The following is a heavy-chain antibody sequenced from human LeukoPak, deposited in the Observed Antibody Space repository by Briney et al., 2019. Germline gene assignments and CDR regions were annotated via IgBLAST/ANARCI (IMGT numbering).Heavy chain of an antibody. CDR2: ISGSGGST. J-gene: IGHJ4*02. D-gene: IGHD3-22*01. CDR1: GFTFSSYW. CDR3: AKGFYYDSSGRSANFDY. V-gene: IGHV3-23*01. Sequence: GGSLRLSCAASGFTFSSYWMSWVRQAPGRGLEWVSAISGSGGSTYYADSVKGRFTISRDNSRNTLYLQMNSLRAEDTAVYYCAKGFYYDSSGRSANFDYWGQGTLVTVSS.